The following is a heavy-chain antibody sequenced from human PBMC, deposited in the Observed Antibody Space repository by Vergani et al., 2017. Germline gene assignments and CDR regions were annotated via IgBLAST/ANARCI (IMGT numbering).Heavy chain of an antibody. J-gene: IGHJ4*02. Sequence: DVQLVQSGAEVKKPGTTVKISCKVSGYTLTDYWMHWVQQAPGKGLEWMGAVDPEDGETVYAEKFQARVTITADTSRDTVYLEVTSLKSDDTAVYYCARLHVKSRSSDYWGQGTLVTVSS. CDR2: VDPEDGET. CDR3: ARLHVKSRSSDY. D-gene: IGHD6-13*01. CDR1: GYTLTDYW. V-gene: IGHV1-69-2*01.